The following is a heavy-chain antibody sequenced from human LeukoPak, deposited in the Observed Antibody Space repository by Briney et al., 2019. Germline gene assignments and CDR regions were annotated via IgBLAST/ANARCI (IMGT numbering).Heavy chain of an antibody. CDR3: ARGGGSSWYPIDYYYYMDV. CDR2: IYYSGST. CDR1: GGSISSSSYY. V-gene: IGHV4-39*07. Sequence: SETLSLTCTVSGGSISSSSYYWGWIRQPPGKGLEWIGSIYYSGSTNYNPSLKSRVTISVDTSKNQFSLKLSSVTAADTAVYYCARGGGSSWYPIDYYYYMDVWGKGTTVTVSS. D-gene: IGHD6-13*01. J-gene: IGHJ6*03.